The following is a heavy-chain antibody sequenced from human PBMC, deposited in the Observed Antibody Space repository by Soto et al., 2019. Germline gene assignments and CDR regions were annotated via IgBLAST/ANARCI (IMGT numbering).Heavy chain of an antibody. CDR2: IIPVFGPP. J-gene: IGHJ4*02. Sequence: QVQLVQSGAEVQKPGSSVKVSCKASGGIFSTYAIRWLRQATGQGIEWMGGIIPVFGPPNYAQRFQGRVTITADESTSTAYMELSRLRSEDTAVYYCARDRDDDGSGNDYNSIVFWGQGTLVTVSS. CDR1: GGIFSTYA. V-gene: IGHV1-69*01. CDR3: ARDRDDDGSGNDYNSIVF. D-gene: IGHD3-10*01.